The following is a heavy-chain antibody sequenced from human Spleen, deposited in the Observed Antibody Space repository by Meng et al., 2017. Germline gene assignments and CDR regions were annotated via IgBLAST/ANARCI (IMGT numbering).Heavy chain of an antibody. V-gene: IGHV4-61*08. D-gene: IGHD5-24*01. CDR1: GGSVSSGVYY. J-gene: IGHJ4*02. CDR3: ARVRRDGYNPDY. Sequence: VPMYASGTGLVKPSETLSPTCTVSGGSVSSGVYYWSCIRQPPGKGLEWIGYIYYSGSTHTTPPLKSRVTLSVYTSKNQFSPKLSSVTAADTAVYYCARVRRDGYNPDYWGQGTLVTVSS. CDR2: IYYSGST.